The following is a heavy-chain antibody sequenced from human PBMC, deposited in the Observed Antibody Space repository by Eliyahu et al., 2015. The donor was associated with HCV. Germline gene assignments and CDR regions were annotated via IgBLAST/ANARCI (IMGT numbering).Heavy chain of an antibody. CDR1: GFTFSRYA. CDR2: ISGSGGST. D-gene: IGHD4-17*01. CDR3: ALKVTTIEY. Sequence: EVQLLESGGGLVQPGGSLRLSCVVXGFTFSRYAMSWVRQAPGKGLEWVSVISGSGGSTYYADSVKGRFTISRDNSKNTLYLQMNSLRAEDTAVYYCALKVTTIEYWAQGTLVTVSS. J-gene: IGHJ4*02. V-gene: IGHV3-23*01.